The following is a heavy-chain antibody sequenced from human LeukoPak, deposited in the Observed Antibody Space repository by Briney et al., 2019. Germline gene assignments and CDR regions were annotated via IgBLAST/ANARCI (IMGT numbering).Heavy chain of an antibody. Sequence: VASVKVSCKASGYTFTGYYIHWVRQAPGQGLEWMGWINPNNGGTNYAQKFQGRVTMTRDTSISTAYMELSRLRSDDTAVYYCARDSNSNDYVWGSYRYFYYYYGMDVWGQGTTVTVSS. CDR3: ARDSNSNDYVWGSYRYFYYYYGMDV. J-gene: IGHJ6*02. CDR1: GYTFTGYY. CDR2: INPNNGGT. D-gene: IGHD3-16*02. V-gene: IGHV1-2*02.